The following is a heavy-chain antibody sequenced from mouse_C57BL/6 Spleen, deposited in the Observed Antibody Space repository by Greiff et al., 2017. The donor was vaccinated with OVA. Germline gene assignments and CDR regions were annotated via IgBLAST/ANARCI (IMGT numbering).Heavy chain of an antibody. CDR3: AREREKYSGYFDY. D-gene: IGHD3-1*01. V-gene: IGHV1-55*01. CDR2: IYPGSGST. CDR1: GYTFTSYW. Sequence: QVQLKQPGAELVKPGASVKMSCKASGYTFTSYWITWVKQRPGQGLEWIGDIYPGSGSTNYNEKFKSKATLTVDTSSSTAYMQLSSLTSEDSAVYYCAREREKYSGYFDYWGQGTTLTVSS. J-gene: IGHJ2*01.